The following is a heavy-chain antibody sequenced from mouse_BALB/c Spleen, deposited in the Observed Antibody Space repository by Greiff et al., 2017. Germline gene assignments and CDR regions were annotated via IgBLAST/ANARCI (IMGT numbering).Heavy chain of an antibody. CDR1: GYAFTNYL. CDR3: ARADYGSSCWYFDV. D-gene: IGHD1-1*01. CDR2: INPGSGGT. Sequence: QVQLQQSGAELVRPGTSVKVSCKASGYAFTNYLIEWVKQRPGQGLEWIGVINPGSGGTNYNEKFKGKATLTADKSSSTAYMQLSSLTSDDSAVYFCARADYGSSCWYFDVWGAGTTVTVSA. J-gene: IGHJ1*01. V-gene: IGHV1-54*01.